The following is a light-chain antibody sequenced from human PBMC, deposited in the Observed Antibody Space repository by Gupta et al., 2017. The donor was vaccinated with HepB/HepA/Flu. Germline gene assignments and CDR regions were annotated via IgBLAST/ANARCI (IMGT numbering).Light chain of an antibody. CDR2: TTS. Sequence: DIQMTQSASSLSACVGDRVTITCRPSQSINGYLNWYQQKPGKAPKLLLHTTSTLQSGVPSMCSCSGSGTDFTLTISSMQPEDFATYYCQQGYTAPFTFGPGTRVDIE. V-gene: IGKV1-39*01. J-gene: IGKJ3*01. CDR3: QQGYTAPFT. CDR1: QSINGY.